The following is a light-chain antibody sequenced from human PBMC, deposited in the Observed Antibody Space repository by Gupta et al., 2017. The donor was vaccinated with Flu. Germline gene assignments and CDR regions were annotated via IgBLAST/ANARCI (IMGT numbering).Light chain of an antibody. CDR1: TGVVTSGHW. Sequence: QAVVPPEPSLSVSPGGTVTLTCYSSTGVVTSGHWPYCFQQKPGQAPRTLIYDTGNRHSWVPDRFSGVLLGGKAALTLSCAQPEDEADYYCLLSYDGASVFGTGTKVTVL. V-gene: IGLV7-46*01. CDR3: LLSYDGASV. CDR2: DTG. J-gene: IGLJ1*01.